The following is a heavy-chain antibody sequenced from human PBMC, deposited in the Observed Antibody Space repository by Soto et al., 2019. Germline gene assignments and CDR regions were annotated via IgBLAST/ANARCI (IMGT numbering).Heavy chain of an antibody. CDR2: ISSSSSTI. V-gene: IGHV3-48*01. D-gene: IGHD6-19*01. CDR1: GFTFSSYS. J-gene: IGHJ5*02. CDR3: ATETQWLNWFDP. Sequence: EVQLVESGGGLVQPGGSLRLSCAASGFTFSSYSMNWVRQAPGKGLEWVSYISSSSSTIYYADSVKGRFTISRDNAKNSLYMQMKSQRAEDTAVDDCATETQWLNWFDPWGQGTLVTVSS.